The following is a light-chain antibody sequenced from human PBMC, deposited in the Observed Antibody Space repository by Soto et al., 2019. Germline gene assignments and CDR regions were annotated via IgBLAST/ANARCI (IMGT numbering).Light chain of an antibody. J-gene: IGKJ1*01. CDR1: QSVNNNY. CDR2: GAS. V-gene: IGKV3-20*01. Sequence: EIVLTQSPGTLSLSPGESATLSCRASQSVNNNYLAWYQQKPGQAPRLLIYGASNRATGIPDRFSGSGSGTDFSLTISRLEPENFAVYYCQQYGSSPWTFGQGTKVEVK. CDR3: QQYGSSPWT.